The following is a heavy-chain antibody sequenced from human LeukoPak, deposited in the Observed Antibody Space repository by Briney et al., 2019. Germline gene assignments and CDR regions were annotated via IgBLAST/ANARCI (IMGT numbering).Heavy chain of an antibody. CDR1: GFTFDDYA. D-gene: IGHD3-16*02. Sequence: PGGSLRLSCAASGFTFDDYAMHWVRQAPGKGLEWVSLISWDGGSTYYADSVKGRFTISRDNSKNSLYLQMNSLRAEDTALYYCAKDKSSWMLSTFDYWGQGTLVTVSS. V-gene: IGHV3-43D*03. CDR2: ISWDGGST. CDR3: AKDKSSWMLSTFDY. J-gene: IGHJ4*02.